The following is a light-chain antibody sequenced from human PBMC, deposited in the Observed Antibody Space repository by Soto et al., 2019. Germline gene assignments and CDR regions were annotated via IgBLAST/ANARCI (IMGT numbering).Light chain of an antibody. CDR1: SSNIGSTT. V-gene: IGLV1-44*01. CDR3: AAWDDSLNGVV. Sequence: QSVLTQPPSASGTPGQRVTIACSGNSSNIGSTTVKWYQQLPGTAPKLLIYNNNQRPSGVPDRFSGSKSGTSASLAISGLQSEDEADYYCAAWDDSLNGVVFGGGTKVNVL. CDR2: NNN. J-gene: IGLJ3*02.